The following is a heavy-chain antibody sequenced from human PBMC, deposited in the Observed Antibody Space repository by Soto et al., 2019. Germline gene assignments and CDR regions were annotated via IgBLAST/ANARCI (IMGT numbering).Heavy chain of an antibody. V-gene: IGHV3-23*01. CDR2: ISGSGGST. Sequence: GGSLRLSCAASGFTFSSYAMSWVRQAPGKGLEWVSAISGSGGSTYYADSVKGRFTISRDNSKNTLYLQMNSLRAEDTAVYYCAKSKQQLGQYTNFDYWGQGTLVTVSS. CDR3: AKSKQQLGQYTNFDY. J-gene: IGHJ4*02. D-gene: IGHD6-13*01. CDR1: GFTFSSYA.